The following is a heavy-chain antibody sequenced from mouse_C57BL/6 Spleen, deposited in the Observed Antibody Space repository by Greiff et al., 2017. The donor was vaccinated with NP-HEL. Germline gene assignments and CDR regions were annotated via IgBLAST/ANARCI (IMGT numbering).Heavy chain of an antibody. CDR1: GYTFTDYY. J-gene: IGHJ2*01. D-gene: IGHD2-5*01. CDR3: ARHYSNFFDY. V-gene: IGHV1-19*01. Sequence: EVQLQQSGPVLVKPGASVKMSCKASGYTFTDYYMNWVKQSHGKSLEWIGVINPYNGGTSYNQKFKGKATLTVDKSSSTAYMELNSLTSEDSAVYYCARHYSNFFDYWGQGTTLTVSS. CDR2: INPYNGGT.